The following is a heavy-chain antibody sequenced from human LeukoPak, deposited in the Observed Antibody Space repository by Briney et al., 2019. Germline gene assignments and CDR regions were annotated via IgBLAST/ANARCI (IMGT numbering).Heavy chain of an antibody. Sequence: GSSVKVSCKASGGTFSSYAISWVRQAPGQGLEWMGGIIPIFGTANYAQKFQGRVTITTDESTSTAYIELSSLRSEDTAVYYCARARYYDILTGYYHFDYWGQGTLVTVSS. D-gene: IGHD3-9*01. CDR3: ARARYYDILTGYYHFDY. CDR2: IIPIFGTA. CDR1: GGTFSSYA. V-gene: IGHV1-69*05. J-gene: IGHJ4*02.